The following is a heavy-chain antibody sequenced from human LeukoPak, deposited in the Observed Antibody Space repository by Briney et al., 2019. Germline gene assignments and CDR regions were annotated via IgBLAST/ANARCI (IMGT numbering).Heavy chain of an antibody. CDR1: GYTFTGYY. CDR2: INPNSGGT. Sequence: ASVKVSCKASGYTFTGYYMHWVRQAPGQGLEWMGWINPNSGGTNYAQKFQGRVAMTRDTSVSTAYMELSRLRSDDTAVYYCARDRRVRGLYYFDYWSQGTLVTVSS. D-gene: IGHD3-10*01. CDR3: ARDRRVRGLYYFDY. V-gene: IGHV1-2*02. J-gene: IGHJ4*02.